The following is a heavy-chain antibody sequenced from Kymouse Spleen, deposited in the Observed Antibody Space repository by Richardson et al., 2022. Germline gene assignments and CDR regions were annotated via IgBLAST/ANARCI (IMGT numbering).Heavy chain of an antibody. D-gene: IGHD6-19*01. J-gene: IGHJ4*02. Sequence: EVQLVESGGGLVKPGGSLRLSCAASGFTFSNAWMSWVRQAPGKGLEWVGRIKSKTDGGTTDYAAPVKGRFTISRDDSKNTLYLQMNSLKTEDTAVYYCTTAPGIAVAGSFDYWGQGTLVTVSS. CDR3: TTAPGIAVAGSFDY. CDR1: GFTFSNAW. V-gene: IGHV3-15*01. CDR2: IKSKTDGGTT.